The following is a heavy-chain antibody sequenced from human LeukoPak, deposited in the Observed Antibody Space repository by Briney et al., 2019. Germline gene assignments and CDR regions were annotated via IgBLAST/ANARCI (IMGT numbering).Heavy chain of an antibody. D-gene: IGHD3-10*01. CDR1: GFTFRNYE. CDR2: ISGSGTAV. Sequence: AGGSLRLSCAASGFTFRNYEMNWVRQAPGKGLEWVSYISGSGTAVYYADSVKGRFTISRDNAKNSLYLQMNSLRAEDTAVYYRARDLLGDMLRGVNFDSWGQGTLVTVSS. J-gene: IGHJ4*02. CDR3: ARDLLGDMLRGVNFDS. V-gene: IGHV3-48*03.